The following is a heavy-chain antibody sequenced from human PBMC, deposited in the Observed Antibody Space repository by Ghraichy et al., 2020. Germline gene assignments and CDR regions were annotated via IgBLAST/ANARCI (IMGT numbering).Heavy chain of an antibody. CDR3: ARDLRSTIFGVVRAFDY. Sequence: SETLSLTCTVSGGSISSSSYYWGWIRQPPGKGLEWIGSIYYSGSTYYNPSLKSRVTISVDTSKNQFSLKLSSVTAADTAVYYCARDLRSTIFGVVRAFDYWGQGTLVTVSS. CDR1: GGSISSSSYY. CDR2: IYYSGST. D-gene: IGHD3-3*01. J-gene: IGHJ4*02. V-gene: IGHV4-39*07.